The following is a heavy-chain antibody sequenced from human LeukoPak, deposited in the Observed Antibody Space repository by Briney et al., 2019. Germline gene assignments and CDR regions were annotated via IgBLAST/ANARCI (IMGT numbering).Heavy chain of an antibody. D-gene: IGHD5-12*01. V-gene: IGHV1-46*01. J-gene: IGHJ4*02. CDR2: INPSGGST. Sequence: ASVKVSCKASGYTFTSYYMHWVRQAPGQGLEWMGIINPSGGSTSYAQKFQGRVTMTRDTSTSTVYMELSSLRSEDTAVYYCARDRSSGYVSVVRGPSGDYWGQGTLVTVSS. CDR1: GYTFTSYY. CDR3: ARDRSSGYVSVVRGPSGDY.